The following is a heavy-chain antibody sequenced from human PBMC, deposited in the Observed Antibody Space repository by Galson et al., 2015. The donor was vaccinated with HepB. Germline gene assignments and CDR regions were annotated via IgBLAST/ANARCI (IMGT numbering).Heavy chain of an antibody. D-gene: IGHD4-17*01. Sequence: SLRLSCAASGFTFSSYGVLWVRQAPGKGLEWVAVISFDSSTTYYADSVKGRFTISRDNSKNTLYLQMNSLRVEDTALYYCARRTVTTFHYYFDYWGQGTLVTVSS. CDR3: ARRTVTTFHYYFDY. CDR2: ISFDSSTT. CDR1: GFTFSSYG. J-gene: IGHJ4*02. V-gene: IGHV3-30*03.